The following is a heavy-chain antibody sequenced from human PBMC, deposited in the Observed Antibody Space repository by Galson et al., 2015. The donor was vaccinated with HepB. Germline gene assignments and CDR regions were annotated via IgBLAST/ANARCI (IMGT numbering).Heavy chain of an antibody. Sequence: QSGAEVKKTGESLRISCKGIGYRFSSYWISWVRQKPGQGLEWMGRIDPTDGYTRYGPSFQGHVSISSDKSTSTAYLQWSSLKTSDTAIYYCARPGPSTVISYAFEVWGHWTTVTVSS. CDR2: IDPTDGYT. J-gene: IGHJ3*01. D-gene: IGHD4-17*01. CDR3: ARPGPSTVISYAFEV. CDR1: GYRFSSYW. V-gene: IGHV5-10-1*01.